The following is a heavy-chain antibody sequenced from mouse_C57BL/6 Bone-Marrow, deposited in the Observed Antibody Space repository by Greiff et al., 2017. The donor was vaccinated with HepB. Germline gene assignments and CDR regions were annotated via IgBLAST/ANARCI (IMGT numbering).Heavy chain of an antibody. J-gene: IGHJ4*01. D-gene: IGHD1-1*01. CDR1: GYSFTGYY. V-gene: IGHV1-42*01. CDR3: AREDYGSSLCAMDY. CDR2: INPSTGGT. Sequence: EVQLQQSGPELVKPGASVKISCKASGYSFTGYYMNWVKQSPEKSLEWIGEINPSTGGTTYNQKFKAKATLTVDKSSSTAYMQLKSLTSEDSAVYYCAREDYGSSLCAMDYWGQGTSVTVSS.